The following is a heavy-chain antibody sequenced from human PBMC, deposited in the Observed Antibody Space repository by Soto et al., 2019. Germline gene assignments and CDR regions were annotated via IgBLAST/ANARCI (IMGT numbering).Heavy chain of an antibody. D-gene: IGHD2-2*01. J-gene: IGHJ4*02. Sequence: GGSLRLSCAASGFTFSSYAMSWVRQAPGKGLEWVSAVSGSGGSTYYADSVKGRFTISRDNSKNTLYLQMNSLRAEDTAVYYCAKGTSPNPGVFDYWGQGTLVTVSS. CDR2: VSGSGGST. CDR1: GFTFSSYA. V-gene: IGHV3-23*01. CDR3: AKGTSPNPGVFDY.